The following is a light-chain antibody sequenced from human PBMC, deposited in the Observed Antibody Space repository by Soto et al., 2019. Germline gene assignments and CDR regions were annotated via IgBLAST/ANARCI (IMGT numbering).Light chain of an antibody. J-gene: IGLJ1*01. CDR1: SSDVGGYTY. CDR3: SSYAGSNNSSV. V-gene: IGLV2-8*01. Sequence: QSALTQPPSASGSPGQSVSVSCTGTSSDVGGYTYVSWYQQHPGKDPKPMIYGVTKRPSGVPDRFSGSKSGNTASLTVSGLQADDEADYYCSSYAGSNNSSVFGTGTKVTV. CDR2: GVT.